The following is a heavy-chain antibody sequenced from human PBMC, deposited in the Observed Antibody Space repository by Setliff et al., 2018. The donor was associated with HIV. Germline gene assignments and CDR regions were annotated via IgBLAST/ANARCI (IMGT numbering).Heavy chain of an antibody. V-gene: IGHV4-34*01. CDR3: ARGRMATVLIRDWIDP. Sequence: PSETLSLTCAVYGGSLSGYYWTWIRQPPGKGLEWIGEINHSGSTNYNPSLKSRVTISIDTSKNQFSLKLSSVTAADTAMYYCARGRMATVLIRDWIDPWGQGSLVTVSS. D-gene: IGHD4-4*01. CDR1: GGSLSGYY. CDR2: INHSGST. J-gene: IGHJ5*02.